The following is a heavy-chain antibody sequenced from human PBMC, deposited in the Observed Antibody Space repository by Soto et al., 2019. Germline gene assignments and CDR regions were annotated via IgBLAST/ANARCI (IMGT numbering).Heavy chain of an antibody. V-gene: IGHV1-69*13. Sequence: SVKVSCKAAGGTFSSYAICWVRQAPGQGLEWMGGIIPIFGTANSAQKFQGRVTITADESTSTAYMELSSLSSEDAAENFCARCRLTSGLMGNSKYYGREGWGK. J-gene: IGHJ6*01. CDR1: GGTFSSYA. D-gene: IGHD5-12*01. CDR3: ARCRLTSGLMGNSKYYGREG. CDR2: IIPIFGTA.